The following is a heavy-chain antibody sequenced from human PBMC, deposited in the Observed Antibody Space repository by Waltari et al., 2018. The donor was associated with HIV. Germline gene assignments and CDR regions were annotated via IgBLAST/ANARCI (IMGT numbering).Heavy chain of an antibody. CDR2: ISTSSST. D-gene: IGHD6-25*01. V-gene: IGHV3-23*01. CDR1: GITFSNSA. CDR3: TKMGPRLYFFDS. Sequence: EVQLLESGGGLIQPGGSLRLSCAASGITFSNSAMSWVRQSPGKGLEWVATISTSSSTNYADSVKGRFSISRDNSQNTVYLQMDSVRAEDTALYYCTKMGPRLYFFDSWGLGTLVTVSS. J-gene: IGHJ4*02.